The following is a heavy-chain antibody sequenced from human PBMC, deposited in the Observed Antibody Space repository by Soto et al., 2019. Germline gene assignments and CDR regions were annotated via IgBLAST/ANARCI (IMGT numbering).Heavy chain of an antibody. Sequence: SETLSLTCTVSGGSISSGDYFWSWIRQPPGKGLEWIGYIYYSGSTYYNPSLKSRVTISVDTSKNQFSLKLSSVTAADTAVYYCARGNTPVDYWGQGHLVIVSS. J-gene: IGHJ4*02. V-gene: IGHV4-30-4*01. CDR1: GGSISSGDYF. D-gene: IGHD2-2*02. CDR2: IYYSGST. CDR3: ARGNTPVDY.